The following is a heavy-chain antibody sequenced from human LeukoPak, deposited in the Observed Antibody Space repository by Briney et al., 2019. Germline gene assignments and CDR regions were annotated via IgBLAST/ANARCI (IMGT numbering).Heavy chain of an antibody. CDR1: GGSISSGGYY. J-gene: IGHJ6*02. Sequence: SQTLSLTCTVSGGSISSGGYYWSWIRQHPGKGLEWIGYIYYSGSTYYNPSLKSRVTMSVDTSKNQFSLKLSSVTAADTAVYYCARVAIPGPKGDYGMDVWGQGTTVTVSS. CDR2: IYYSGST. CDR3: ARVAIPGPKGDYGMDV. D-gene: IGHD2-2*02. V-gene: IGHV4-31*03.